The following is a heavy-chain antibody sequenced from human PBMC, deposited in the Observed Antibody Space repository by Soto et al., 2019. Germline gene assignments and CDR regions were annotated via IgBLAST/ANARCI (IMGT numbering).Heavy chain of an antibody. D-gene: IGHD2-15*01. CDR1: GGTFSSYA. J-gene: IGHJ5*02. V-gene: IGHV1-69*01. Sequence: QVQLVQSGAEVKKPGSSVKVSCKASGGTFSSYAISWVRQAPGQGLEWMGGIIPIFGTANYAQKFQGRVTITADESTSTAYMELSSLRSEDTAVYYCARXVXGVXXXAXDXWFDPWGQGTLVTVSS. CDR3: ARXVXGVXXXAXDXWFDP. CDR2: IIPIFGTA.